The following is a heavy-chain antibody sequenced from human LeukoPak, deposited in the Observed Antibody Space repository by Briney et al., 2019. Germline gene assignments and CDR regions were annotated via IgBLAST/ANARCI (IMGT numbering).Heavy chain of an antibody. J-gene: IGHJ4*02. D-gene: IGHD3-9*01. CDR3: AREGGLRYFDWLFDYFDY. V-gene: IGHV4-34*01. CDR2: INHSGST. Sequence: SETLSLTCAVYGGSFGGHYWSWIRQPPGKGLEWIGEINHSGSTNYNPSLKSRVTISVDTSKNQFSLKLSSVTAADTAVYYCAREGGLRYFDWLFDYFDYWGQGTLVTVSS. CDR1: GGSFGGHY.